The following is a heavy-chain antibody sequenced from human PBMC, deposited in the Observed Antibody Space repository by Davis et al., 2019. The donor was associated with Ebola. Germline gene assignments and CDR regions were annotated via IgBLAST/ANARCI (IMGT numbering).Heavy chain of an antibody. CDR3: ARVFWSGYGYYFDY. Sequence: ASVKVSCKASGYTFTSYAMHWVRQAPGQRLEWMGWINAGNGNTKYSQKFQGRVTITRDTSASTAYMELSSLRSEDTAVYYCARVFWSGYGYYFDYWGQGTLVTVSS. J-gene: IGHJ4*02. CDR1: GYTFTSYA. CDR2: INAGNGNT. V-gene: IGHV1-3*01. D-gene: IGHD3-3*01.